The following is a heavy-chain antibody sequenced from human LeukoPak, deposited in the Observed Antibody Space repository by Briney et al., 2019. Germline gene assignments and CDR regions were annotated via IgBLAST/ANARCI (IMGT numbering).Heavy chain of an antibody. CDR1: GFSFSNYA. CDR3: VKDQREAYRSGWSRDFDY. D-gene: IGHD6-19*01. J-gene: IGHJ4*02. Sequence: GGSLRLSCAASGFSFSNYAMHWVRQDSGRGLDWVAVISRDGINTYYADSVKGRFTISRDNSKNTLYLQVNSLRVEDTAVYYCVKDQREAYRSGWSRDFDYWGQGTLVTVSS. CDR2: ISRDGINT. V-gene: IGHV3-30*18.